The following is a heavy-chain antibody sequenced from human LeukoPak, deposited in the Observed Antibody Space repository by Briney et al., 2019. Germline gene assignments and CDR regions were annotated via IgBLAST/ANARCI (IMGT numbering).Heavy chain of an antibody. Sequence: GGSLRLSCAASGFTFSSYPMNWVRQAPGKGLEWISHIRDSGTTYYADSVRGRFTISRDNAKNSLYLQLSSLRAEDTAVYYCARDHEFAFGNWGQGTLVTVSS. V-gene: IGHV3-48*01. CDR1: GFTFSSYP. J-gene: IGHJ4*02. CDR2: IRDSGTT. CDR3: ARDHEFAFGN.